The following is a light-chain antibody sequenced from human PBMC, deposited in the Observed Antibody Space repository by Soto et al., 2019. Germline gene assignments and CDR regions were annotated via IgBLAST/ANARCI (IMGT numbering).Light chain of an antibody. CDR3: LQDNSFPPT. V-gene: IGKV1-6*01. Sequence: AIQMTQSPSSLSASVGDRVNITCRASQGIGNDLGWYQQKPRKAPKVLIYAASSLQSGVPSRFSGSGSGIHFTLAINSLQPEDFATYYCLQDNSFPPTFGGGTKVEIK. CDR2: AAS. CDR1: QGIGND. J-gene: IGKJ4*01.